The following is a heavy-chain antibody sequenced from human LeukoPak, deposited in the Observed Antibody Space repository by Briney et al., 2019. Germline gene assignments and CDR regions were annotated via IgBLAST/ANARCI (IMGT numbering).Heavy chain of an antibody. CDR3: ARGEYYHESSGYPNY. V-gene: IGHV3-33*01. CDR2: IWYDGRTQ. J-gene: IGHJ4*02. CDR1: GFTFSTYG. Sequence: GGSLRLSCAASGFTFSTYGMHWVRQAPGKGLEWVAVIWYDGRTQFYAESVKGRFAVSRDNSKNTLYLQMNSLRAEDTAVYHCARGEYYHESSGYPNYWGQGTLVTVSS. D-gene: IGHD3-22*01.